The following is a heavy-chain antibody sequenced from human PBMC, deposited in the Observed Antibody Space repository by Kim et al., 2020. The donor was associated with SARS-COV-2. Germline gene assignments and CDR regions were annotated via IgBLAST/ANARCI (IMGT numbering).Heavy chain of an antibody. CDR3: PRLTGHFDF. CDR2: GGT. Sequence: GGTNYDPSLKRRVTISTETSKNECSRNVRSVTAADTAVYYCPRLTGHFDFWGQGALVTVSS. J-gene: IGHJ4*02. D-gene: IGHD7-27*01. V-gene: IGHV4-59*08.